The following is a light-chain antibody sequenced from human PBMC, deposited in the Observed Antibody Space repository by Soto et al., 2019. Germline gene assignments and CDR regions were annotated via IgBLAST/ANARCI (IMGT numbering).Light chain of an antibody. CDR2: GAS. CDR1: QAIFNY. CDR3: QQHNSHPRT. Sequence: DIQLTQSPIFLSASVGDRVTISCRASQAIFNYLASYQQKPGKAPNLLLFGASTLQSGVTSRFSGSGSGTEFTLTISSLQPEDFATDYCQQHNSHPRTFGQGTKLEI. V-gene: IGKV1-9*01. J-gene: IGKJ2*01.